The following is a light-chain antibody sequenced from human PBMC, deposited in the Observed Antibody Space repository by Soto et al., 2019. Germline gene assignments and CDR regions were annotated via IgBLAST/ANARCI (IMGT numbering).Light chain of an antibody. CDR2: HAI. V-gene: IGKV3-15*01. CDR3: QQYNNWPPIT. CDR1: QSISVN. Sequence: EVVRTQSPATLSVSPGERATLSCRASQSISVNLAWYQQKPGQAPRLLIYHAIARATGIPTRFSGSGSGTEFTLTISSLQSEDFAVYYCQQYNNWPPITFGQGTRLEIK. J-gene: IGKJ5*01.